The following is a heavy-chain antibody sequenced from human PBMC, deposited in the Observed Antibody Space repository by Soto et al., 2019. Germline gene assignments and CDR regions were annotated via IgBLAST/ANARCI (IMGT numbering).Heavy chain of an antibody. CDR2: ISYDGSNK. V-gene: IGHV3-30-3*01. Sequence: GSLRLSCAASGFTFSSYAMHWVRQAPGKGLEWVAVISYDGSNKYYADSVKGRFTISRDNSKNTLYLQMNSLRAEDTAVYYCASPLLLYEVRRVNNPFDYWGQGTLVSGSS. CDR3: ASPLLLYEVRRVNNPFDY. CDR1: GFTFSSYA. J-gene: IGHJ4*02. D-gene: IGHD3-10*01.